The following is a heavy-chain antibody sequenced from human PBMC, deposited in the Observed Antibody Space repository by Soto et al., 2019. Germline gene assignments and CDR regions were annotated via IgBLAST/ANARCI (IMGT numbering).Heavy chain of an antibody. CDR2: ISSSSSTI. V-gene: IGHV3-48*02. CDR3: AELWELHHGMDV. CDR1: GFTFSSYS. J-gene: IGHJ6*02. D-gene: IGHD1-26*01. Sequence: PGGSLRLSCAASGFTFSSYSMNWVRQAPGKGLEWVSYISSSSSTIYYADSVKGRFTISRDNAKNSLYLQMNSLRDEDTAVYYCAELWELHHGMDVWGQGTTVTVSS.